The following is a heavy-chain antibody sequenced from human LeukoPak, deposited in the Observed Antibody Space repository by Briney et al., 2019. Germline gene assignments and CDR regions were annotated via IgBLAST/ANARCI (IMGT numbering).Heavy chain of an antibody. V-gene: IGHV3-74*01. CDR3: ARGATGYYLDY. D-gene: IGHD3-9*01. J-gene: IGHJ4*02. Sequence: GGSLRLSCAASGFTFSSYWMHWVRQAPGKGLVWVSRFSSDGSSTNYADSVKGRFTISRDNAKNTLYLQMNSLRAEDTAVYYCARGATGYYLDYWGQGTLVTVSS. CDR2: FSSDGSST. CDR1: GFTFSSYW.